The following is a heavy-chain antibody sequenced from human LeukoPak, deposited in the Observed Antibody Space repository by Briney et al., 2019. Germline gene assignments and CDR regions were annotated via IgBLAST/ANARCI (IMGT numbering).Heavy chain of an antibody. J-gene: IGHJ4*02. Sequence: PGGSLRLSCAASGFIFGTYAMSWVRQAPGKGLEWVSAISGSGGSTYYADSVKGRFTISRDNSKNTLYLQMNSLRAEDTAVYYCAKGLFMITSDWGQGTLVTVSS. CDR2: ISGSGGST. CDR3: AKGLFMITSD. D-gene: IGHD3-16*01. V-gene: IGHV3-23*01. CDR1: GFIFGTYA.